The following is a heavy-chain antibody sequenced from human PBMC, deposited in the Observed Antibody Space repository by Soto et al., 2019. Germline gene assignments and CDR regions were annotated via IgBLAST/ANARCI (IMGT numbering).Heavy chain of an antibody. CDR1: GFTFSNYR. CDR2: ISGSGKDT. CDR3: ARVHLVRTSSYYCWMDV. Sequence: LRLSCPPSGFTFSNYRMNWVREAPGKGLEWVASISGSGKDTFYRDSVKGRFTISRDNAERSLVLQMNSLTVDDTAVYHCARVHLVRTSSYYCWMDVRGPGTSVTVSS. V-gene: IGHV3-21*01. J-gene: IGHJ6*02. D-gene: IGHD6-6*01.